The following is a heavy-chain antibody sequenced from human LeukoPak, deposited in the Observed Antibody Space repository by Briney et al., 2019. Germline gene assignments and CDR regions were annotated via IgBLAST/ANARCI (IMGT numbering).Heavy chain of an antibody. CDR2: INHSGST. J-gene: IGHJ4*02. Sequence: TSETLSLTCAVYGGSFSGYYWSWFRQPPGKGLEWIGEINHSGSTNYNPSLKSRVTISVDTSKNQFSLKLSSVTAADTAVYYCAILPFNYWGQGTLVTVSS. V-gene: IGHV4-34*01. CDR3: AILPFNY. CDR1: GGSFSGYY.